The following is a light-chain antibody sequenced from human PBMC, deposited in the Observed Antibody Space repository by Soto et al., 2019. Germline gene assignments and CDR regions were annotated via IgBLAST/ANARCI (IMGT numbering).Light chain of an antibody. CDR1: SSNIGANH. CDR3: AAWDDSLSAVV. CDR2: RSN. V-gene: IGLV1-47*01. Sequence: QSVLTQPPSASGTPGQRVAISCSGSSSNIGANHVYWYQHLPGTAPKLLICRSNQRPSGVPDRFSGSKSGTSASLAISGLRSEDEAAYYCAAWDDSLSAVVFGGGTKVTVL. J-gene: IGLJ2*01.